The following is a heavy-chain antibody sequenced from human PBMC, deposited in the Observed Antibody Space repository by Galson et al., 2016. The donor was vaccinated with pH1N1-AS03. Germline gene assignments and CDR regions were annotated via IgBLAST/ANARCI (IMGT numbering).Heavy chain of an antibody. J-gene: IGHJ4*02. Sequence: SVKVSCKASGYTFITYGISWVRQAPGQGLEWMGWISAYYGDTHFAHKFQDRVTLTRDTSTATAYMELRNLRSDDTAVYYCVRESEISGVVFFNYWGQGTLVTVSS. CDR2: ISAYYGDT. D-gene: IGHD3-3*01. CDR1: GYTFITYG. CDR3: VRESEISGVVFFNY. V-gene: IGHV1-18*01.